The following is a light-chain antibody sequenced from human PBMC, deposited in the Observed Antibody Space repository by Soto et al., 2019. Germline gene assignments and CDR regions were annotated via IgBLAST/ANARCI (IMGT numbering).Light chain of an antibody. CDR1: ESVVSNY. CDR2: DAS. CDR3: QQYGSIPWT. Sequence: LTQSPGTLSWSAGGRCTLSCRFTESVVSNYLAWYQLKPGQAPRLLIYDASSRATGIPDRFSGSGSGTDFTLTISRLEPEDFAVYYCQQYGSIPWTFGQGSMVAIK. V-gene: IGKV3-20*01. J-gene: IGKJ1*01.